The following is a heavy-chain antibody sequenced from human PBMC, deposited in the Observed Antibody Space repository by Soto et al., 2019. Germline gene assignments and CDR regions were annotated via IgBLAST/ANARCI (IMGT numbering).Heavy chain of an antibody. CDR1: GGSIGGYY. D-gene: IGHD2-21*02. J-gene: IGHJ4*02. Sequence: PSETLSLTCGVHGGSIGGYYWSWIRPSPGKGLEWIGETDHSGSTNYNPSLRSRVTMSVDTSKNQYSLKLSSVTAADTAVYYWARDAGSDESIVDWGQGTLVTVSS. CDR3: ARDAGSDESIVD. V-gene: IGHV4-34*01. CDR2: TDHSGST.